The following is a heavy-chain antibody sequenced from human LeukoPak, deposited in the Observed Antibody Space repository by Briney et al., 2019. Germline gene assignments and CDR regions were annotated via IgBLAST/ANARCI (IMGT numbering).Heavy chain of an antibody. J-gene: IGHJ4*02. CDR3: AKGEILRYYYDSSGYTNWDY. CDR1: GYTFTSYD. CDR2: MNPNSGNT. Sequence: ASVTVSCKASGYTFTSYDINWVRQATGQGLEWMGWMNPNSGNTGYAQKFQGRVTMTRNTSISTAYMELSSLRSEDTAVYYCAKGEILRYYYDSSGYTNWDYWGQGTLVTVSS. V-gene: IGHV1-8*01. D-gene: IGHD3-22*01.